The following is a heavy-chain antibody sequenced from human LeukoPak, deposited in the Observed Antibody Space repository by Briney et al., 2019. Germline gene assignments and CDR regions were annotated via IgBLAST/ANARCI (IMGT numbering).Heavy chain of an antibody. CDR3: ARGGITGYRSSTSCYLPSDY. J-gene: IGHJ4*02. CDR1: GYTFTGYN. CDR2: INPNSGGT. V-gene: IGHV1-2*06. D-gene: IGHD2-2*01. Sequence: ASVKVSCKASGYTFTGYNMHWVRQAPGQGLEWMGRINPNSGGTNYAQKFQGRVTMTRDTSISTAYMELSRLRSDDTAVYYCARGGITGYRSSTSCYLPSDYWGQGTLVTVSS.